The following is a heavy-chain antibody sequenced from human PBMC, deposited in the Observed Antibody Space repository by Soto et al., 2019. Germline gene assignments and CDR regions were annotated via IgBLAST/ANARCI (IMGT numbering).Heavy chain of an antibody. Sequence: SETLSLTCTVSGGSISSYYWSWIRQPPGKGLEWIGYIYYSGSTNYNPSLKSRVTISVDTSKNQFSLKLSSVTAADTAVYYCARTLGEQQLRRSWFDPWGQGTLVTVSS. CDR1: GGSISSYY. D-gene: IGHD6-13*01. CDR3: ARTLGEQQLRRSWFDP. J-gene: IGHJ5*02. V-gene: IGHV4-59*01. CDR2: IYYSGST.